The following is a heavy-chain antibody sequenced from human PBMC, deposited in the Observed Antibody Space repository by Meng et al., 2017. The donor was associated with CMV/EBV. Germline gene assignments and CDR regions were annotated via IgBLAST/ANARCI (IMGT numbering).Heavy chain of an antibody. Sequence: QFQLVQAGPDVKKPGASVNVSWKATGYTFTSYGISWVRQAPGQGLEWMGLISAYNRNTNYAEKLQGRVTMTTDTSTSTAYMELRSLRSDDTAVYYCARDRRLCSTSCYRRIDYWGQGTLVTVSS. CDR1: GYTFTSYG. D-gene: IGHD2-2*01. CDR2: ISAYNRNT. V-gene: IGHV1-18*01. J-gene: IGHJ4*02. CDR3: ARDRRLCSTSCYRRIDY.